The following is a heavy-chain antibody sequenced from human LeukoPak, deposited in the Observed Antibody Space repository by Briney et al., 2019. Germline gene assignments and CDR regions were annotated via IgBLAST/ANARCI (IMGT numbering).Heavy chain of an antibody. CDR1: GYTFTSYG. CDR2: ISAYNGNT. J-gene: IGHJ6*02. Sequence: ASVKVSCTASGYTFTSYGSSWVRQAPGQGLEWVGWISAYNGNTNYAQKLQGRVTMTTDTSTSTAYMELRSLRSDDTAVYYCARGAHVLRFLEWLSSYGMDVWGQGTTVTVSS. V-gene: IGHV1-18*01. CDR3: ARGAHVLRFLEWLSSYGMDV. D-gene: IGHD3-3*01.